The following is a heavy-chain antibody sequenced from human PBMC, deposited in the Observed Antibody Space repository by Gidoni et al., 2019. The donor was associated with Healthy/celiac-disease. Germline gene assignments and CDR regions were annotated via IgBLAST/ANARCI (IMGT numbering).Heavy chain of an antibody. Sequence: QVQLVQSGAEVKTPGASVKGSCKASGYTFTSYAMHWVRQAPGQRLEWMGWINAGNGNTKYSQKFQGRVTITRDTSASTAYMELSSLRSEDTAVYYCARARIAVAGLFDPWGQGTLVTVSS. D-gene: IGHD6-19*01. V-gene: IGHV1-3*01. CDR2: INAGNGNT. CDR3: ARARIAVAGLFDP. CDR1: GYTFTSYA. J-gene: IGHJ5*02.